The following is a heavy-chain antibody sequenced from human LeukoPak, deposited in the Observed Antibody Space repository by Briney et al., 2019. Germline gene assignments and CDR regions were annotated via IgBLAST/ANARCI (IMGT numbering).Heavy chain of an antibody. Sequence: GGSLRLSCAASGFTFSSYWMSWVRQAPGKGLEWVANIKQDGSEKYYVDSVKGRFTISRDNARNTLYLQMNSLRAEDTAVYCCAREIKPAAIWGQGTLVTVSS. J-gene: IGHJ4*02. CDR2: IKQDGSEK. V-gene: IGHV3-7*01. CDR1: GFTFSSYW. CDR3: AREIKPAAI. D-gene: IGHD2-2*01.